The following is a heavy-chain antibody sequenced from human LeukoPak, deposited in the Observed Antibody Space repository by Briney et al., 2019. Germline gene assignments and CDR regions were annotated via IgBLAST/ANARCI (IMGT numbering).Heavy chain of an antibody. CDR1: GYTFTSYG. D-gene: IGHD3-9*01. J-gene: IGHJ4*02. Sequence: GASVKVSCKASGYTFTSYGISWVRQAPGQGLEWMGWISVYNGNTNYAQKFQGRVTMTTDTSTTTAYMELRSLRSDDTAVYYCARMYYDSLTGYYHLGRFDYWGQGTLVTVSS. CDR3: ARMYYDSLTGYYHLGRFDY. V-gene: IGHV1-18*01. CDR2: ISVYNGNT.